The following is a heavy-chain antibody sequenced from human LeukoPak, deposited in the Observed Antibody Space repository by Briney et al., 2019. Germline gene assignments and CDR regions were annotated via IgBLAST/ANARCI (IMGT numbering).Heavy chain of an antibody. V-gene: IGHV4-4*07. Sequence: ASETLSLTCTVSGGSISSYYWSWIRQPAGKGLEWIGRIYTSGSTNYNPSLKSRVTMSVDTSKSQFSLKLSSVTAADTAVYYCARDPYGVVGETTGDYWGQGTLVTVSS. J-gene: IGHJ4*02. CDR2: IYTSGST. CDR3: ARDPYGVVGETTGDY. CDR1: GGSISSYY. D-gene: IGHD3-3*01.